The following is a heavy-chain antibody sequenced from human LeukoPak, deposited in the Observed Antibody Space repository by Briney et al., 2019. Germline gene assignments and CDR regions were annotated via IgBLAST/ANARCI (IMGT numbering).Heavy chain of an antibody. J-gene: IGHJ4*02. D-gene: IGHD3-10*01. Sequence: PGGSLRLSCAASGFTFSSYGMHWVRQAPGKGLEWVAFIRYDGSNKYYADSVKGRFTISRDNSKNTLYLQMNSLRAEDTAVYYCAKGTIEESGFDYWGQGTLVNVSS. V-gene: IGHV3-30*02. CDR3: AKGTIEESGFDY. CDR2: IRYDGSNK. CDR1: GFTFSSYG.